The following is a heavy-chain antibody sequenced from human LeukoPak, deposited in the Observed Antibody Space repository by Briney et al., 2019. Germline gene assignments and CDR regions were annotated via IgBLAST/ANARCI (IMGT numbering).Heavy chain of an antibody. V-gene: IGHV3-23*01. J-gene: IGHJ6*03. CDR2: ISGSGGST. D-gene: IGHD6-19*01. CDR3: AKAAVAHYYYYYMDV. Sequence: PGGSLRLSCAASGFTFSSYAMSWVRQAPGKGLEWVSAISGSGGSTYYADSVEGRFTISRDNSKNTLYLQMNSLRAEDTAVYYCAKAAVAHYYYYYMDVWGKGTTVTVSS. CDR1: GFTFSSYA.